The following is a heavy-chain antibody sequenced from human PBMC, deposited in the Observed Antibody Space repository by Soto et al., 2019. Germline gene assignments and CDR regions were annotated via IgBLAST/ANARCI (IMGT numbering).Heavy chain of an antibody. J-gene: IGHJ5*02. CDR2: ISAYNGNT. Sequence: ASVRVSCKASGYTFTSYGISWVRQAPGQGLEWMGWISAYNGNTNYAQKLQGRVTMTTDTSTSTAYMELRSLRSDDTAVYYCARDMYSSSSFWFDPWGQGTLVTVSS. D-gene: IGHD6-6*01. CDR1: GYTFTSYG. V-gene: IGHV1-18*04. CDR3: ARDMYSSSSFWFDP.